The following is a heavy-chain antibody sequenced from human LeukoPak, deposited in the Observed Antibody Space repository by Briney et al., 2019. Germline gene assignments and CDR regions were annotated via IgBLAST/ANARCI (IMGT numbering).Heavy chain of an antibody. J-gene: IGHJ4*02. CDR2: IYNTGST. V-gene: IGHV4-4*07. CDR1: GYYITTYH. Sequence: PSETLSLTCTVSGYYITTYHWSWIRQSAGKGLEWIGRIYNTGSTSYNPSLKSRVTMSIATSEHHFSLRVTSVPAADTAIYYCARDGLYNSGYSFFDYWGQGILVTVSS. D-gene: IGHD3-9*01. CDR3: ARDGLYNSGYSFFDY.